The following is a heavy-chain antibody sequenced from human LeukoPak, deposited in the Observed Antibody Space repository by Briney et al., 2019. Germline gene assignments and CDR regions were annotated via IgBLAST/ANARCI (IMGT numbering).Heavy chain of an antibody. J-gene: IGHJ4*02. CDR2: MNPNSGNT. CDR3: ARRASSGYYLGY. D-gene: IGHD3-22*01. CDR1: GYSHTSDW. V-gene: IGHV1-8*02. Sequence: ASVKVSRKASGYSHTSDWMHWVRQATGQGLEWMGWMNPNSGNTGYAQKFQGRVTMTRNTSISTAYMELSSLRSEDTAVYYCARRASSGYYLGYWGQGTLVTVSS.